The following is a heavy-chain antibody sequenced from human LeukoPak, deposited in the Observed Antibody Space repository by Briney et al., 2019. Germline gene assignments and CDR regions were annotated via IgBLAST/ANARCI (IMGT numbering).Heavy chain of an antibody. CDR1: GFTFSNAW. J-gene: IGHJ4*02. V-gene: IGHV3-15*01. Sequence: GGSLRLSCAASGFTFSNAWMSWVRQAPGKGLEWVGRIKSKTDGGTTDYAAPVKGRFTISRDDSKNTLYLQMNSLKTEDTAVYYCTTAPTYYYGSRSPTRRFDYWGQGTLVTVSS. D-gene: IGHD3-10*01. CDR2: IKSKTDGGTT. CDR3: TTAPTYYYGSRSPTRRFDY.